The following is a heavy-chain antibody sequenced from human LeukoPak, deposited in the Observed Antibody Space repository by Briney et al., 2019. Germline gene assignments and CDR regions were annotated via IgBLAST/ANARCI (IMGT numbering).Heavy chain of an antibody. CDR1: GGSISSYY. J-gene: IGHJ4*02. CDR3: ARYGSGSYYNSFDY. D-gene: IGHD3-10*01. V-gene: IGHV4-59*10. Sequence: PSETLSLTCTVSGGSISSYYWNWIRQPAGKGLEWIGRIYTSEITNYNPSLKSRVTMSVDTSKNQFSLKLSSVTAADTAVYYCARYGSGSYYNSFDYWGQGTLVTVSS. CDR2: IYTSEIT.